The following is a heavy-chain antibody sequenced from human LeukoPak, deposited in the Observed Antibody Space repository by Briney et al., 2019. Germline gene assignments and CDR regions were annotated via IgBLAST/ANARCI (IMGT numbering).Heavy chain of an antibody. CDR1: GYTFTSYG. CDR2: MNPSSGNT. CDR3: ARGLKFQRIAAAGIQRVNWFDP. Sequence: GASVKVSCKASGYTFTSYGISWVRQAPGQGLEWMGWMNPSSGNTGYAQKFQGRVTMTRDTSIGTAYMELSSLRSEDTAVYYCARGLKFQRIAAAGIQRVNWFDPWGQGTLVTVSS. V-gene: IGHV1-8*02. D-gene: IGHD6-13*01. J-gene: IGHJ5*02.